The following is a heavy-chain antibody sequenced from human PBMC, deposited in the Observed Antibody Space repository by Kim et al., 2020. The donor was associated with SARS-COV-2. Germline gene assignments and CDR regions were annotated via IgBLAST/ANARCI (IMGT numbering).Heavy chain of an antibody. V-gene: IGHV3-9*01. Sequence: GGSLRLSCAASGFTFDDYAMHWVRQAPGKGLEWVSGISWNSGSIGYADSVKGRFTISRDNAKNSLYLQMNSLRAEDTALYYCAKDSVPEEDYYYGMDVWGQGTTVTVSS. CDR1: GFTFDDYA. CDR3: AKDSVPEEDYYYGMDV. J-gene: IGHJ6*02. CDR2: ISWNSGSI. D-gene: IGHD2-2*01.